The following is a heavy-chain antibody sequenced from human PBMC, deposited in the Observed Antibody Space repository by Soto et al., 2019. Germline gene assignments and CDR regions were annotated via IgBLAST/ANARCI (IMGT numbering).Heavy chain of an antibody. CDR1: GFTFSSHT. CDR3: AREPLGGLHDFDY. J-gene: IGHJ4*02. Sequence: EVRLMESGGGLVKPGESLRLSCAASGFTFSSHTMTWVRQAPGKGLEWVASISRGSTDKFYADSVRGRFTISRDSDKNSLLLQMKRLRVYDTAVYYCAREPLGGLHDFDYWGQGTLVTVSA. CDR2: ISRGSTDK. D-gene: IGHD5-12*01. V-gene: IGHV3-21*01.